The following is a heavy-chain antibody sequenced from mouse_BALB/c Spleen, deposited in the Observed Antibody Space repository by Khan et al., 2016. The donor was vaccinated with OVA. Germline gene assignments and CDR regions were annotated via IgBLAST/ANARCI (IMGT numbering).Heavy chain of an antibody. Sequence: EVELVESGGGLVKPGGSLKLSCAASGFTFSDYYMYWVRQTPEKRLEWVATISDGGTYTYYPDSVKGRFTISRDDAKNNLYLQMSSLKSEDTVMXYCARGYYGDPFAYWGQGTLVTFSA. J-gene: IGHJ3*01. CDR2: ISDGGTYT. D-gene: IGHD2-13*01. CDR3: ARGYYGDPFAY. CDR1: GFTFSDYY. V-gene: IGHV5-4*02.